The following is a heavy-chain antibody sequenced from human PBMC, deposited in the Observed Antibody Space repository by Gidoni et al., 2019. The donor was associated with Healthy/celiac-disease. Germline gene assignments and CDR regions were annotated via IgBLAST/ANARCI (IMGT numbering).Heavy chain of an antibody. Sequence: EVQLVESGGGVVQPGGSLRLSCAASGFTVRSNYMSWVRQAPGKGLELVSVIYSGGSTYYADSVKGRFTISRDNSKNTLYLQMNSLRAEDTAVYYCARGSIDRNFQHWGQGTLVTVSS. V-gene: IGHV3-66*02. J-gene: IGHJ1*01. CDR2: IYSGGST. CDR3: ARGSIDRNFQH. CDR1: GFTVRSNY.